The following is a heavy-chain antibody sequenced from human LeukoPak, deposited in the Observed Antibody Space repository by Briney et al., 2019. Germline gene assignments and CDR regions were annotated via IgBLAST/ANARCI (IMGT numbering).Heavy chain of an antibody. V-gene: IGHV3-33*06. Sequence: GRSLRLSCAASGFTFSSYGMHWVRQAPGKGLEWVAVIWYDGSNKYYADSVKGRFTISRDNSKNTLYLQMNSLRAEDTAVYYCAKEVAAAAFDYWGQGTLVTVSS. CDR3: AKEVAAAAFDY. D-gene: IGHD6-25*01. CDR1: GFTFSSYG. CDR2: IWYDGSNK. J-gene: IGHJ4*02.